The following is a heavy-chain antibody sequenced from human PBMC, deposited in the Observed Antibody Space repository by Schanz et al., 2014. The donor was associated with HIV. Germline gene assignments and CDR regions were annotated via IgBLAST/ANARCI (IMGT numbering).Heavy chain of an antibody. CDR1: GGTFKYYG. Sequence: QVYLAQSGAEVKKPGSSVKVSCKASGGTFKYYGINWVRQAPGQGLEWMGWISAYDGNTNYAQKFQGRVTMTTDTSRYTAYMELRSLRSDDTAVYYCARGDRDDFWSGAAIWGQGTLVTVSS. CDR3: ARGDRDDFWSGAAI. V-gene: IGHV1-18*01. CDR2: ISAYDGNT. D-gene: IGHD3-3*01. J-gene: IGHJ4*02.